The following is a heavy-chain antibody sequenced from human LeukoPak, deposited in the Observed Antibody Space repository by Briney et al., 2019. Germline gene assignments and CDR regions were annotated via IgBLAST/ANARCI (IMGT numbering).Heavy chain of an antibody. CDR2: INHSGST. D-gene: IGHD6-13*01. V-gene: IGHV4-34*01. CDR1: GGSFSGYY. Sequence: PSETLSLTCAVYGGSFSGYYWSWFRQPPGKGLEWIGEINHSGSTNYNPSLKSRVTISVDTSKNQFSLKLSSVTAADTAVYYWTRGKGTRIVAAGSRNYYYYMDVWGKGTTVTVPS. J-gene: IGHJ6*03. CDR3: TRGKGTRIVAAGSRNYYYYMDV.